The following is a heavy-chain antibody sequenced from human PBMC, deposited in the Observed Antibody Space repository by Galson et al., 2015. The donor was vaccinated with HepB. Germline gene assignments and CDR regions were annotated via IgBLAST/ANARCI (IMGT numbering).Heavy chain of an antibody. J-gene: IGHJ3*02. V-gene: IGHV3-11*06. CDR2: ISSSSSYT. Sequence: SLRLSCAASGFTFSDYYMSWIRQAPGKGLEWVSYISSSSSYTNYADSVKGRFTISRDNAENSLYLQMNSLRAEDTAVYYCAREGPNMVRVLGAFDIWGQGTMVTVSS. D-gene: IGHD3-10*01. CDR3: AREGPNMVRVLGAFDI. CDR1: GFTFSDYY.